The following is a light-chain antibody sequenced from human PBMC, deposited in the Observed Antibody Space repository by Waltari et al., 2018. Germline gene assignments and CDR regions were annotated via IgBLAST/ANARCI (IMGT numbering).Light chain of an antibody. V-gene: IGKV4-1*01. Sequence: DIVMTQSPDSLAVSLGERATINCKSSQSVLYSSNNKNYLAWYQQKAGQPPKLLIYWVSTRESGVPDRFSGSGSGTDFTLTISSLQAEDVAVYYCHQYYATPPDGKTFGQGTKVEIK. CDR3: HQYYATPPDGKT. CDR1: QSVLYSSNNKNY. CDR2: WVS. J-gene: IGKJ1*01.